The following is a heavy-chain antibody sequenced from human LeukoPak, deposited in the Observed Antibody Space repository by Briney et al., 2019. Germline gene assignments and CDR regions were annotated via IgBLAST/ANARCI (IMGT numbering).Heavy chain of an antibody. CDR1: GGSFSGYY. V-gene: IGHV4-34*01. D-gene: IGHD6-13*01. CDR3: ARSSRIAAAGFFFDY. J-gene: IGHJ4*02. Sequence: SETLSLTCAVCGGSFSGYYWXWIRXXXXXXXXXXXEINHSGSTNYNPSLKSRVTISVDTSKNQFSLKLSSVTAADTAVYYCARSSRIAAAGFFFDYWGQGTLVTVSS. CDR2: INHSGST.